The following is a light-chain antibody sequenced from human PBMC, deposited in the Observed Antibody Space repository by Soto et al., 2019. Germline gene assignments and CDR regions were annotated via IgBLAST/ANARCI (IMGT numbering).Light chain of an antibody. CDR1: QHIRNC. V-gene: IGKV1-33*01. Sequence: DSPMTESPPSPPASVGYSFTITCLASQHIRNCLNWHQQKPGKAPKLLIYDASTLETGVPSRFSGSGSGTEFTFTISSRQHEDIATYYCQHCHSSTLTFGQGTRLEIK. CDR2: DAS. J-gene: IGKJ5*01. CDR3: QHCHSSTLT.